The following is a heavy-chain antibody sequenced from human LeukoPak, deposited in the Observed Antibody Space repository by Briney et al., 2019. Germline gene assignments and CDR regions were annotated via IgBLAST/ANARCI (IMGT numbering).Heavy chain of an antibody. CDR3: ARDLMGIAYRGALYY. CDR1: GFTLRSYS. D-gene: IGHD6-13*01. Sequence: GGSLRLSCEASGFTLRSYSMNWIRHGPGKGLEGISYISSSSGTIYYADSVKGRFTISRDNAKNSLYLQMNSLRAEDTAVYYCARDLMGIAYRGALYYWGQGTLVTVSS. V-gene: IGHV3-48*04. CDR2: ISSSSGTI. J-gene: IGHJ4*02.